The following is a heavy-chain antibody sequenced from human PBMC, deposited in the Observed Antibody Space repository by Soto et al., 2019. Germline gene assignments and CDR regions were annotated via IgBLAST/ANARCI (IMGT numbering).Heavy chain of an antibody. CDR2: ISDYNGNT. J-gene: IGHJ6*02. V-gene: IGHV1-18*01. Sequence: QAQLVQSGVEVKKAGASVKVSCKASGYTFSSYGISWARQAPGQGLEWMGWISDYNGNTQYAQKFQGRVLMTTDTATMTAYMELRGLRSDDTAVYFCAREGYYSGSGTYSPPRFYGMDVWGQGTTVTVSS. CDR1: GYTFSSYG. CDR3: AREGYYSGSGTYSPPRFYGMDV. D-gene: IGHD3-10*01.